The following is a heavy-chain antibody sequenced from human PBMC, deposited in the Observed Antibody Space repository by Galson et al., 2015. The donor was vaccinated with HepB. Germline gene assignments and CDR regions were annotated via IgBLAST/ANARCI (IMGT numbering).Heavy chain of an antibody. J-gene: IGHJ6*02. Sequence: VRQPPGKGLGWIGEIYHSGSTNYNPSLKSRVTISVDTSKNQFSLKLSSVTAADTAVYYCARDGFTVTRGMDVWGQGTTVTVSS. V-gene: IGHV4-34*09. CDR3: ARDGFTVTRGMDV. D-gene: IGHD4-11*01. CDR2: IYHSGST.